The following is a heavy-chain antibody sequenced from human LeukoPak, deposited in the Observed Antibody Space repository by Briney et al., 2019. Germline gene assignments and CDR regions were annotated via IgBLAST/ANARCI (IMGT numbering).Heavy chain of an antibody. CDR1: GYTLTELS. Sequence: ASVKVSCKVSGYTLTELSMHWVRQPPGKGLEWMGGFNPEDGETIYAQKFQGRVTMTEDTSTDTAYMELSSLRSEDTAVYYCATELDILTGAFDYWGQGTLVTVSS. D-gene: IGHD3-9*01. V-gene: IGHV1-24*01. J-gene: IGHJ4*02. CDR3: ATELDILTGAFDY. CDR2: FNPEDGET.